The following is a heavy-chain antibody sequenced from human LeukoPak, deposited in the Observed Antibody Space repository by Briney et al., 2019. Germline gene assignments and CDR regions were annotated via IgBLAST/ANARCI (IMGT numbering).Heavy chain of an antibody. V-gene: IGHV4-59*08. CDR1: GGSISSYY. D-gene: IGHD3-3*01. J-gene: IGHJ3*02. CDR2: IYYSGST. CDR3: ARQRSVAFDI. Sequence: PSETLSLTCTVSGGSISSYYWSWIRQPPGKGLEWIGYIYYSGSTNYNPSLKSRVTISVDTSKNQFSLKLSSVTAADTAVYYCARQRSVAFDIWGQGTMVTVSS.